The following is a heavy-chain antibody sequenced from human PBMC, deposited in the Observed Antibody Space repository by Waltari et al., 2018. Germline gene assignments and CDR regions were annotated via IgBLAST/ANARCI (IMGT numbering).Heavy chain of an antibody. V-gene: IGHV3-7*01. D-gene: IGHD3-16*01. J-gene: IGHJ3*01. CDR1: GFTFSSYW. CDR3: ARHLMGGRGAFDV. Sequence: EVQLVESGGGLVQPGGSLRLSCAASGFTFSSYWMSWVRQAPGKGLEWVANIKQDGSEKYYVDSVKGRFTISRDNAKNSLYLQMNSLRAADTAVYYCARHLMGGRGAFDVWGQGTMVTVSS. CDR2: IKQDGSEK.